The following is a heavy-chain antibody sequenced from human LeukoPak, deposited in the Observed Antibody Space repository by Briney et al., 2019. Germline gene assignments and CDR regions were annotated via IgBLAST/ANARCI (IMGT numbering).Heavy chain of an antibody. J-gene: IGHJ4*02. V-gene: IGHV4-31*03. D-gene: IGHD2-21*01. CDR3: ARGDPHIRYGKQPPTDY. Sequence: SETLSLTCTVSGGSISSGGYYWSWIRQHPGKGLEWIGYIYYSGSTYYNPSLKSRVTISVDTSKNQFSLKLSSVTAADTAVYYCARGDPHIRYGKQPPTDYWGQGTLVTVSS. CDR1: GGSISSGGYY. CDR2: IYYSGST.